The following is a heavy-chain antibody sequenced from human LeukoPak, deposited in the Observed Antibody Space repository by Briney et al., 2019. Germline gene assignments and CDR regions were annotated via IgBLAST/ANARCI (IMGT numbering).Heavy chain of an antibody. CDR3: ARGRSSGPYYYYGMDV. J-gene: IGHJ6*02. D-gene: IGHD3-22*01. V-gene: IGHV5-51*01. CDR2: IYPGDSDT. Sequence: RESLKISCKGSGYSFTSYWIGWVRQMPGKGLEWMGIIYPGDSDTRYSPSFQGQVTISADKSISTAYLQWSSLKAADTAMYYCARGRSSGPYYYYGMDVWGQGTTVTVSS. CDR1: GYSFTSYW.